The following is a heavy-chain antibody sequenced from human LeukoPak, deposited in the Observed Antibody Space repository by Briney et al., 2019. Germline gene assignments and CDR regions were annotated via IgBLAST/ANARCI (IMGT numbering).Heavy chain of an antibody. CDR1: GGSLSGYY. Sequence: PSETLSLTCAVYGGSLSGYYWSWIRQPPGKGLEWIGEINHSGSTNYNPSLKSRVTISVDTSKNQLSLKLSSMTAADTAVYYCSRQWLVSPLFDYWGQGTLVTVSS. CDR2: INHSGST. D-gene: IGHD6-19*01. V-gene: IGHV4-34*01. CDR3: SRQWLVSPLFDY. J-gene: IGHJ4*02.